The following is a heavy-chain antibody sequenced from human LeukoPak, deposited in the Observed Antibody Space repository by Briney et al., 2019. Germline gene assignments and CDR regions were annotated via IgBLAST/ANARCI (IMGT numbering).Heavy chain of an antibody. V-gene: IGHV3-11*04. D-gene: IGHD3-3*01. CDR3: AREYYDFWSGTNYYYYMDV. CDR1: GFTFSDYY. CDR2: IGSNGRTI. J-gene: IGHJ6*03. Sequence: PGGSLRLSCAASGFTFSDYYMTWIRQAPGKGLEWISYIGSNGRTIYYADSVKGRFTISRDNAKNSLYLQMNSLRAEDTAVYYCAREYYDFWSGTNYYYYMDVWGKGTTVTVSS.